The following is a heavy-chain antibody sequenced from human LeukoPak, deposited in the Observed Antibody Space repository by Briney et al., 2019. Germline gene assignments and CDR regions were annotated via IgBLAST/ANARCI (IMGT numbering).Heavy chain of an antibody. Sequence: SETLSLTCAVYGGSFSGYYWSWIRQPPEKGLEWIGEINHRRSTNYNPSLKSRVTMSVDTSRNQFSLNLSSVTAADTAVYYCARGQFWSGYSIWGQGTLVTVSS. CDR1: GGSFSGYY. J-gene: IGHJ4*02. CDR3: ARGQFWSGYSI. D-gene: IGHD3-3*02. CDR2: INHRRST. V-gene: IGHV4-34*01.